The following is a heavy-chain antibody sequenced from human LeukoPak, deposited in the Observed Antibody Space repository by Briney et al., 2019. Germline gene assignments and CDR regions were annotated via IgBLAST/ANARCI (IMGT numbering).Heavy chain of an antibody. V-gene: IGHV1-18*01. D-gene: IGHD3-10*01. CDR2: ISAYNGNT. CDR1: GYTFTSYG. Sequence: WASVKVSCKASGYTFTSYGISLVRQAPGQGLEWMGWISAYNGNTNYAQKLQGRVTMTTDTSTSTAYMELRSLRSDDTAVYYCARAMVRGVPNWLDPWGQGTLVTVSS. J-gene: IGHJ5*02. CDR3: ARAMVRGVPNWLDP.